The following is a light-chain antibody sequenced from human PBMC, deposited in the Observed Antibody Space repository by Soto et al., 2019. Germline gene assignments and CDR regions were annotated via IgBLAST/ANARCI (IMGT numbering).Light chain of an antibody. CDR3: QQRSNWPIP. V-gene: IGKV3-11*01. CDR2: DAS. J-gene: IGKJ5*01. CDR1: QSVSSY. Sequence: EIVLTQSPATLSLSPGERATLSCRASQSVSSYLAWYQQKPGQAPRLLIYDASNRATGIPARFSGSGSGTDFTLTISSLEPEDFGVYYCQQRSNWPIPFGQGTRLEIK.